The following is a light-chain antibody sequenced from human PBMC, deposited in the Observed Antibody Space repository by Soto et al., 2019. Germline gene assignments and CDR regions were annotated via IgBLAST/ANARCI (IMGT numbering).Light chain of an antibody. CDR1: QSVSSD. CDR3: QQFYRGWT. V-gene: IGKV3-15*01. CDR2: GAS. J-gene: IGKJ1*01. Sequence: EIVMTQSPATLSVSPGKRATLSCRASQSVSSDLAWYQQKPGQAPSLLIYGASTRATGIPARFSGSGSGTEFTVTISSLQSEDFAVYYCQQFYRGWTFGQGTKVEIE.